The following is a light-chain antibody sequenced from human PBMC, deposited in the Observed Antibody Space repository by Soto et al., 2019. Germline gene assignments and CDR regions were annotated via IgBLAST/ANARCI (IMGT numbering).Light chain of an antibody. J-gene: IGKJ1*01. Sequence: DIQMTQSPSTLSASVVDRVTITCLASQSISSWLAWYQQKPGKAPKLLIYSASSLQSGVPSRFSGSGSGSDFTLTINSLQPEDFATYYCQQTYSTPRTFGQGTKVDI. CDR2: SAS. V-gene: IGKV1-39*01. CDR1: QSISSW. CDR3: QQTYSTPRT.